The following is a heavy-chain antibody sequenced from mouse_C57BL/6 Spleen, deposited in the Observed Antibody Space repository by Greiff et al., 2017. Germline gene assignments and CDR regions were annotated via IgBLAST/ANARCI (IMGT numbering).Heavy chain of an antibody. V-gene: IGHV1-15*01. CDR2: IDPETGGT. J-gene: IGHJ1*03. D-gene: IGHD1-1*01. CDR3: TNNYYGSSQGV. Sequence: QVQLQQSGAELVRPGASVTLSCKASGYTFTDYEMHWVKQTPVHGLEWIGAIDPETGGTAYNQKFKGKAILTADKSSSTAYMELRSLTSEDSAGYYCTNNYYGSSQGVWGTGTTVTVSS. CDR1: GYTFTDYE.